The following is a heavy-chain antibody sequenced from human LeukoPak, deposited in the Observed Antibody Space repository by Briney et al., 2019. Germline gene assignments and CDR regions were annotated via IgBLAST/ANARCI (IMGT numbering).Heavy chain of an antibody. CDR2: ISAYNGNT. D-gene: IGHD3-9*01. CDR1: GYTFTSYG. J-gene: IGHJ3*02. CDR3: ARDLDAYYDILTGGDAFDI. V-gene: IGHV1-18*04. Sequence: ASVKVSCKASGYTFTSYGISWVRQAPGQGLEWMGWISAYNGNTNYAQKLQGRVTMPTDTSTSTAYMELRSLRSDDTAVYYCARDLDAYYDILTGGDAFDIWGQGTMVTVSS.